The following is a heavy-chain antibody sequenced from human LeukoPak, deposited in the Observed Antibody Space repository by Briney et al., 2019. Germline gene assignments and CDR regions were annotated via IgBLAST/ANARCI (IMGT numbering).Heavy chain of an antibody. V-gene: IGHV3-23*01. CDR1: GXTFSSYA. J-gene: IGHJ4*02. CDR3: AKDRANAGYFDY. D-gene: IGHD1-1*01. Sequence: GGSLRLSCAASGXTFSSYAMSWVRQAPGKGLEWVSAISGSGGSTYYADSVKGRFTISRDNSKNTLYLQMNSLRAEDTAVYYCAKDRANAGYFDYWGQGTLVTVSS. CDR2: ISGSGGST.